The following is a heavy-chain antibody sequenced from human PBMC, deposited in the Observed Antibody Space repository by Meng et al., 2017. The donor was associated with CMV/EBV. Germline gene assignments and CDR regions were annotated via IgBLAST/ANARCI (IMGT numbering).Heavy chain of an antibody. Sequence: ASVKVSCKVSGYTLTELSMHWVRQAPGKGLEWMGGFDPEDGETIYAQKFQGRVTMTEDTSTDTAYMELSSLRSEDTAVYYCATAYYYDSSGSGDAFDIWGQGTVVTVSS. D-gene: IGHD3-22*01. V-gene: IGHV1-24*01. CDR1: GYTLTELS. CDR3: ATAYYYDSSGSGDAFDI. J-gene: IGHJ3*02. CDR2: FDPEDGET.